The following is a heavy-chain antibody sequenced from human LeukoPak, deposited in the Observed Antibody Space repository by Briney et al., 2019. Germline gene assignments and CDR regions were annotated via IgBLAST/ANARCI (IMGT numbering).Heavy chain of an antibody. J-gene: IGHJ5*02. CDR2: INPNSGGT. CDR3: ARGLYADVVITTVWSDP. V-gene: IGHV1-2*04. Sequence: ASVKVSCKASGYTFTGYYMHWVRQAPGQGLEWMGWINPNSGGTNYAQKFQGWVTMTRDTSISTAYMELSRLRSDDTAVYYCARGLYADVVITTVWSDPWGQGTLVTVSS. D-gene: IGHD3-22*01. CDR1: GYTFTGYY.